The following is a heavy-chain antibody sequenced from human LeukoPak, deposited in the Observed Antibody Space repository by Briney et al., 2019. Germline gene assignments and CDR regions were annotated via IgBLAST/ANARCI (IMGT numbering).Heavy chain of an antibody. Sequence: GGSLRLSCAASGFTFSSYAMHLVRQAPGKGLEWVAVISYDGSNKYYADSVKGRFTISRDNSKNTLYLQMNSLRAEDTAVYYCARDSHIIAAAGTVDYWGQGTLVTVSS. CDR3: ARDSHIIAAAGTVDY. J-gene: IGHJ4*02. CDR2: ISYDGSNK. V-gene: IGHV3-30*04. CDR1: GFTFSSYA. D-gene: IGHD6-13*01.